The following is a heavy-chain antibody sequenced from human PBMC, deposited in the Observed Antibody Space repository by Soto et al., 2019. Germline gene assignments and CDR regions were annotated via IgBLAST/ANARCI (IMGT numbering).Heavy chain of an antibody. CDR1: GGSISSSSYY. CDR3: ARPGIAAAVVVAGNKYYYGMDV. CDR2: IYYSGST. D-gene: IGHD6-13*01. V-gene: IGHV4-39*01. J-gene: IGHJ6*02. Sequence: SETLSLTCTVSGGSISSSSYYWGWIRQPPGKGLEWIGSIYYSGSTYYNPSLKSRVTISVDTSENQFSLKLSSVTAADTAVYYCARPGIAAAVVVAGNKYYYGMDVWGQGTTVTVSS.